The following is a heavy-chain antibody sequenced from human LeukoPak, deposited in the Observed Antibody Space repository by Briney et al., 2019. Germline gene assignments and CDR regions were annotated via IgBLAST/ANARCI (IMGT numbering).Heavy chain of an antibody. Sequence: NPSETLSLTCTVSGGSISSYYWSWIRQPPGKGLEWIGYIYYSGSTNYNPSLKSRVTISVDTSMNQFSLKLSSVTAADTAVYYCARDKGAARPHNWFDRWGQGTLVTVSS. CDR3: ARDKGAARPHNWFDR. CDR1: GGSISSYY. D-gene: IGHD6-6*01. CDR2: IYYSGST. V-gene: IGHV4-59*01. J-gene: IGHJ5*02.